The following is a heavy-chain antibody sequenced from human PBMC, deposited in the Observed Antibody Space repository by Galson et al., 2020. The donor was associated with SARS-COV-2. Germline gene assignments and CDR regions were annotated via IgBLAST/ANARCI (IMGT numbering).Heavy chain of an antibody. J-gene: IGHJ6*02. CDR2: IYYSGSP. CDR3: ARVGGYKYKASYDDAMDV. V-gene: IGHV4-59*11. CDR1: GGSINSHY. D-gene: IGHD5-18*01. Sequence: PSETLSLTCTVSGGSINSHYWSWIRLPPGKGLDWIGYIYYSGSPNYNPSLKGRVTISTDTSKTHFSLKLSSVTAADTAIYYCARVGGYKYKASYDDAMDVWGRGTTVTVAS.